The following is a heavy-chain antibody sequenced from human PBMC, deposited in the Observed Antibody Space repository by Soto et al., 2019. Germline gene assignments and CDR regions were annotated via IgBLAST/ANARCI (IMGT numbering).Heavy chain of an antibody. CDR1: GGSISSYY. V-gene: IGHV4-59*01. CDR3: ASSVYYNDSSGYYNY. Sequence: SETLSLTCTVSGGSISSYYRSWIRQPPGKGLEWIGYIYYSGSTNYNPSLKSRVTISVDTSKNQFSLKLSSVTAAATAVYYCASSVYYNDSSGYYNYWGQGTLVTVSS. D-gene: IGHD3-22*01. CDR2: IYYSGST. J-gene: IGHJ4*02.